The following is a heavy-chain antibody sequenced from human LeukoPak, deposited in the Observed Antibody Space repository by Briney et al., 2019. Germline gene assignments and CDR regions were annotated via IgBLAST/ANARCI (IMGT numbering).Heavy chain of an antibody. CDR2: IDPSDSYT. CDR1: GYSFSSYW. V-gene: IGHV5-10-1*01. D-gene: IGHD3-16*01. CDR3: AKGLPFGGVDAFDI. J-gene: IGHJ3*02. Sequence: GESLKISCKGSGYSFSSYWITWVRQMPGKGLEWMGRIDPSDSYTKDSPSFEGHVTISADKSISTAYLQWSSLKASDTAMYYCAKGLPFGGVDAFDIWGQGTMVTVSS.